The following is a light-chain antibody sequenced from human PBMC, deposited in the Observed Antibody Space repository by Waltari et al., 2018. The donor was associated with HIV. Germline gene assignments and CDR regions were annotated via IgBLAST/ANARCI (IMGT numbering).Light chain of an antibody. J-gene: IGLJ2*01. CDR1: SSDVGGYDY. V-gene: IGLV2-23*02. CDR3: CSYAGSSTLI. CDR2: DVT. Sequence: QSALTQPASVSGSPGQSLTISCTGTSSDVGGYDYVSWYQQEPGKAPQFLIYDVTKRPSGVSNRFSGSKYGNTASLTISGLQAEDEADYDCCSYAGSSTLIFGGGTKLTVL.